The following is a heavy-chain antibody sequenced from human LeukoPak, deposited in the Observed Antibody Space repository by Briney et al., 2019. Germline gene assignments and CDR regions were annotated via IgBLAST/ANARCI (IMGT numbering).Heavy chain of an antibody. J-gene: IGHJ4*02. V-gene: IGHV4-4*02. CDR2: IHHSGST. CDR1: GGSISSCNW. D-gene: IGHD1-26*01. Sequence: SGTLSLTCAVSGGSISSCNWWSWVRQPPGKGLEWIGEIHHSGSTNYNPSLKSRVTISVDKSKNQFSLKLRSVTAADTSVYYCASLRERSYYARGFVYWGQGTLVTVSS. CDR3: ASLRERSYYARGFVY.